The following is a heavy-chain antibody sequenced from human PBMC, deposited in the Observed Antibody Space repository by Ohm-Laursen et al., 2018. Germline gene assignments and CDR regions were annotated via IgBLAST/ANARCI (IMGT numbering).Heavy chain of an antibody. CDR1: GFTFDDYA. CDR2: ISWNSGSI. CDR3: AQLPSYGMDV. V-gene: IGHV3-9*01. D-gene: IGHD6-6*01. J-gene: IGHJ6*02. Sequence: SLRLSCAASGFTFDDYAMHWVRHAPGKGLEWVSGISWNSGSIGYADSVKGRFTISRDNAKNSLYLQMNSLRAEDTALYYCAQLPSYGMDVWGQGTTVTVSS.